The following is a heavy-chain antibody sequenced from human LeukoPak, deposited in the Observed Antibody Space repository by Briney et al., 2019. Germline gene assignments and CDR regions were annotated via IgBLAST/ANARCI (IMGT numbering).Heavy chain of an antibody. J-gene: IGHJ6*04. D-gene: IGHD3-10*01. CDR3: ARASVWFGELSPKLPPLSYGMDV. CDR1: GGSFSGYY. V-gene: IGHV4-34*01. CDR2: INHSGST. Sequence: SETLSLTCAVYGGSFSGYYWSWIRQPPGKGLEWIGEINHSGSTNYNPSLKSRVTISVDTSKNQFSLKLSSVTAADTAVYYCARASVWFGELSPKLPPLSYGMDVWGKGTTVTVSS.